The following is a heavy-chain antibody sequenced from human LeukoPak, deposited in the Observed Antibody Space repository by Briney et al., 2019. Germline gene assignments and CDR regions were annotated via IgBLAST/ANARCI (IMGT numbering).Heavy chain of an antibody. Sequence: GGSLRLSCAASGFTFSSYAMSWVRQAPGKGLEWVSAISGSGGSTYYADSVKGRFTISRDNSKNTLYLQMNSLRAEDTAVYYFANPLNGVLRFRGLIDRGTDQNPFDYWGQGTLVTVSS. J-gene: IGHJ4*02. CDR2: ISGSGGST. CDR1: GFTFSSYA. V-gene: IGHV3-23*01. CDR3: ANPLNGVLRFRGLIDRGTDQNPFDY. D-gene: IGHD3-10*01.